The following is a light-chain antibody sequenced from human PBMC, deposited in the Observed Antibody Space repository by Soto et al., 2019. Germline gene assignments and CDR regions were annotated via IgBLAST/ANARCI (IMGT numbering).Light chain of an antibody. V-gene: IGKV3-15*01. J-gene: IGKJ5*01. Sequence: EIVMTQSPSTLSVSPGERATLSCRASQSVSSNLAWYQQKPGQAPRLLIYGASTRATGIPARFSGSGSGTEFTLPISSLQSEDFAVYYCQQYNNWPPVTFGQGTRLEIK. CDR3: QQYNNWPPVT. CDR2: GAS. CDR1: QSVSSN.